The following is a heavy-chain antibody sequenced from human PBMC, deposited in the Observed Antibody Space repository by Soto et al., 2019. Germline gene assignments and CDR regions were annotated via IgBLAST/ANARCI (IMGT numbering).Heavy chain of an antibody. CDR1: GFSVSRNY. J-gene: IGHJ6*03. D-gene: IGHD1-1*01. CDR2: IYSGDNT. CDR3: ARDGRVGMGGNSYYMDA. Sequence: EVQLVESGGGLVQPGGSLRLSCAASGFSVSRNYMSWVRQAPGKGLEWVSVIYSGDNTFYADSVKGRFTISRHNSKNTLYLQMNSLSAEDTAVYYCARDGRVGMGGNSYYMDAWVKGPTVTVSS. V-gene: IGHV3-53*04.